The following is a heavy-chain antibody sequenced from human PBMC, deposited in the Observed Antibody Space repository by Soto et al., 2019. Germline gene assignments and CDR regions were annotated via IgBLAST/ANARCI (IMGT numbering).Heavy chain of an antibody. V-gene: IGHV3-30-3*01. CDR1: GFTFSSYA. D-gene: IGHD5-18*01. J-gene: IGHJ4*02. CDR3: ARDTAMGKYYFDY. Sequence: PGGSLRLSCAASGFTFSSYAMHWVRQAPGKGLEWVAVISYDGSNKYYADSVKGRFTISRDNSKNTLYLQMNSLRAEDTAVYYCARDTAMGKYYFDYWGQGTLVTVSS. CDR2: ISYDGSNK.